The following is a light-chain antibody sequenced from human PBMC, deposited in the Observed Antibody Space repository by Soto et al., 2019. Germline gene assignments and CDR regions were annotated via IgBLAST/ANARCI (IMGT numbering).Light chain of an antibody. CDR3: QVWDSSTDDLYV. Sequence: SYELTQPPSVSVAPGQTAIVTCDGNNIGSNSVHWYQRKPGRAPVLVVYADSDRPSGVPERFSGSNSGNTATLTISRVEAGDEADYYCQVWDSSTDDLYVFGPGTKV. CDR1: NIGSNS. V-gene: IGLV3-21*02. J-gene: IGLJ1*01. CDR2: ADS.